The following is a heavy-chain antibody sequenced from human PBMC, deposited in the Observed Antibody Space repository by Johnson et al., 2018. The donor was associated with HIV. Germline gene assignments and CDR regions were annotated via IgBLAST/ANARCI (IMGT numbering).Heavy chain of an antibody. V-gene: IGHV3-13*01. D-gene: IGHD5-24*01. CDR1: GFIFRSYD. CDR3: ARESRDGPNLRAFDI. J-gene: IGHJ3*02. CDR2: IGKVSDT. Sequence: EQLVESGGDLVQPGGSLRLSCAASGFIFRSYDMHWVRQTAGKGLAWVSAIGKVSDTYYSDSVKGRFSMSRENVKNSLYLQMNNLRAGDTAVYFCARESRDGPNLRAFDIWGQGTTVIVSS.